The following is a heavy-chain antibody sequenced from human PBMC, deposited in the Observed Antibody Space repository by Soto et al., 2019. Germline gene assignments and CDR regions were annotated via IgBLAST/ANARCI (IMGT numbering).Heavy chain of an antibody. CDR2: IYPGDSDT. D-gene: IGHD2-21*02. J-gene: IGHJ6*02. CDR1: GYSFTSYW. CDR3: ARQEYCGGDCYRHPYYGMDV. Sequence: GESLKISCKGSGYSFTSYWIGWVRQMTGKGLEWMGIIYPGDSDTRYSPSFQGQVTISADKSISTAYLQWSSLKASDTAMYYCARQEYCGGDCYRHPYYGMDVWGQGTTVTVSS. V-gene: IGHV5-51*01.